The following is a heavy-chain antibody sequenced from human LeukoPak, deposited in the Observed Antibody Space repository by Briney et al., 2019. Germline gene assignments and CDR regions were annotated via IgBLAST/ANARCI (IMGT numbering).Heavy chain of an antibody. CDR2: ISAYNGNT. CDR1: GYTFTSYG. J-gene: IGHJ3*02. CDR3: ASKSRILETVVMATMEEAFDI. Sequence: ASVKVSCKASGYTFTSYGISWVRQAPGQGLEWMGWISAYNGNTNYAQKLQGRVTMTTDTSTSTAYMELRSLRSDDTAVYYCASKSRILETVVMATMEEAFDIWGQGTMVTVSS. D-gene: IGHD5-24*01. V-gene: IGHV1-18*01.